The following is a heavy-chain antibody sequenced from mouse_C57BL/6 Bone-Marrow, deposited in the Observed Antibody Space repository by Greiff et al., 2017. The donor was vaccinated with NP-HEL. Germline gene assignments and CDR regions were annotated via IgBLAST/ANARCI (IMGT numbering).Heavy chain of an antibody. CDR2: IYPGDGDT. V-gene: IGHV1-82*01. CDR3: ARSLFFDY. Sequence: QVQLQQSGPELVKPGASVKISCKASGYAFSSSWMNWVKPRPGKGLEWIGRIYPGDGDTNYNGKFKGKATLTADKSSSTAYMQLSSLTSEDSAVYFCARSLFFDYWGQGTTLTVSS. J-gene: IGHJ2*01. CDR1: GYAFSSSW.